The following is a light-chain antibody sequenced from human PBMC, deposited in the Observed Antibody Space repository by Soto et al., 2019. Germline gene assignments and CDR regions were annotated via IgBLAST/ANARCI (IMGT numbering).Light chain of an antibody. CDR3: QTWDTGARVV. CDR2: LSSDGSH. CDR1: SGHSSYA. J-gene: IGLJ2*01. Sequence: QAVLTQSPSASASLGASVKLTCTLSSGHSSYAIAWHQQQPEKGPRYLMKLSSDGSHSKGDGIPDRFSGSSSGAERYLTSASLQSEDEADCYCQTWDTGARVVFGGGTKLTVL. V-gene: IGLV4-69*01.